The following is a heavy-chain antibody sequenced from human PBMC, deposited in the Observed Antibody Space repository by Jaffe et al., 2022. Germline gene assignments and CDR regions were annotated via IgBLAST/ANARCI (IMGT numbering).Heavy chain of an antibody. V-gene: IGHV3-30*02. CDR3: AKDQYYYDSSGYFDY. J-gene: IGHJ4*02. CDR1: GFTFSSYG. CDR2: IRYDGSNK. D-gene: IGHD3-22*01. Sequence: QVQLVESGGGVVQPGGSLRLSCAASGFTFSSYGMHWVRQAPGKGLEWVAFIRYDGSNKYYADSVKGRFTISRDNSKNTLYLQMNSLRAEDTAVYYCAKDQYYYDSSGYFDYWGQGTLVTVSS.